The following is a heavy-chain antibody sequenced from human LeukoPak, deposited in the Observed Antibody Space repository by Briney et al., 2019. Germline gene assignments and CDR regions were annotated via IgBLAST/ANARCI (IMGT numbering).Heavy chain of an antibody. Sequence: GGSLRLSCAASGFTVSSNYMSWVRQAPGKWLEWVSVIYSGCSTYYADSVKGRFTISRDNSKNPLYLQMNSLRAEDTAVYYCARSGIQLWGFDYWGQGTLVTVSS. V-gene: IGHV3-66*02. J-gene: IGHJ4*02. CDR3: ARSGIQLWGFDY. CDR2: IYSGCST. CDR1: GFTVSSNY. D-gene: IGHD5-18*01.